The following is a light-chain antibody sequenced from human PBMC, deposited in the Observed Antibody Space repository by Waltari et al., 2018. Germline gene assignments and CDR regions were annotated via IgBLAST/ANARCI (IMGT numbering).Light chain of an antibody. Sequence: SYELTQPPSVSVSPGQTASITCSGDKLGDKYVCWYQQKPGQSPVLVIYQDSNRPSGIPERFSGSNSGNTATLTISGTQAMDEADYYCQAWDSSPVFGGGTKLTVL. CDR3: QAWDSSPV. V-gene: IGLV3-1*01. J-gene: IGLJ2*01. CDR2: QDS. CDR1: KLGDKY.